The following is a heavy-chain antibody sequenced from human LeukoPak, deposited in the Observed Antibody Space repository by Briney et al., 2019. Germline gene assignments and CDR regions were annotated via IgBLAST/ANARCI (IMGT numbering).Heavy chain of an antibody. CDR2: ISAYNGNT. J-gene: IGHJ4*02. V-gene: IGHV1-18*01. CDR1: GYTFTSYG. Sequence: ASVKVSCKASGYTFTSYGISWVRQAPGQGLEWMGWISAYNGNTNYAQKLQGRVTMTTDTSTSTAYMDLRSLRSDDTAVYYCARSLSTVCSSTSCRPYYFDYWGQGTLVTVSS. CDR3: ARSLSTVCSSTSCRPYYFDY. D-gene: IGHD2-2*01.